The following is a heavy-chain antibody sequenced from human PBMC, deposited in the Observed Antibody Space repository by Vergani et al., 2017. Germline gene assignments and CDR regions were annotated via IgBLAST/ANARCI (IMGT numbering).Heavy chain of an antibody. V-gene: IGHV3-48*01. J-gene: IGHJ6*02. CDR1: GFTFSSYS. CDR2: ISSSSSTI. CDR3: ARDRGGCSGGSCYSYYYYYYGMDV. Sequence: EVQLVESGGGLVQPGGSLRLSCAASGFTFSSYSMNWVRQAPGKGLEWVSYISSSSSTIYYADSVKGRFTISRDNAKNSLYLQMNSLRAEDTAVYYCARDRGGCSGGSCYSYYYYYYGMDVWGQGTTVTVSS. D-gene: IGHD2-15*01.